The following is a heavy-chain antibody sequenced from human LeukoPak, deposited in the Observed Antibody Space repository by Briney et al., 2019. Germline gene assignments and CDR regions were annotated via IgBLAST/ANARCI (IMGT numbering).Heavy chain of an antibody. CDR1: GFNFRYYS. J-gene: IGHJ6*04. CDR2: ISTSGSTT. CDR3: ARDSHIYDGSGSYYDLETIFLPSYVDV. D-gene: IGHD3-10*01. Sequence: GGSLRHSCAGSGFNFRYYSMTWLRQAPGKGLEWVSFISTSGSTTFYTDSVKGRFFISRDNAQDSVFLQMKSLGVDDTAIYFCARDSHIYDGSGSYYDLETIFLPSYVDVWGKGTTVIVSS. V-gene: IGHV3-48*04.